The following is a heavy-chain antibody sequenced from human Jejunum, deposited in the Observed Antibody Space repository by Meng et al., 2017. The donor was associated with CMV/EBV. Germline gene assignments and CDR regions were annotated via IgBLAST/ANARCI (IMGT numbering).Heavy chain of an antibody. J-gene: IGHJ3*01. CDR2: ISWNSGSI. CDR3: AKSLYTSSGAFDV. V-gene: IGHV3-9*01. CDR1: GFTFDDYG. Sequence: SGFTFDDYGMNWVRQAPGKGLEWVSGISWNSGSIGYADSVKGRFTISRDNAKNSLYLQMNSLRAEDTALYYCAKSLYTSSGAFDVWGQGTMVTVSS. D-gene: IGHD6-6*01.